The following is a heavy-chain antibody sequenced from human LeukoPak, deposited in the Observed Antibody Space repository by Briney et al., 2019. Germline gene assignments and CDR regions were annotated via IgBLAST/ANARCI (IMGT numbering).Heavy chain of an antibody. V-gene: IGHV3-15*01. CDR3: TALWGFAFDI. CDR1: GFTFSNAW. Sequence: GGSLRLSCAASGFTFSNAWMSWVRQAPGKGLEWVGRIKSKTDGGTTDYAAPVKGRFTISRDDSKNTLDLHMSSLKTEDTAVYYCTALWGFAFDIWGQGTLVTVFS. CDR2: IKSKTDGGTT. D-gene: IGHD7-27*01. J-gene: IGHJ3*02.